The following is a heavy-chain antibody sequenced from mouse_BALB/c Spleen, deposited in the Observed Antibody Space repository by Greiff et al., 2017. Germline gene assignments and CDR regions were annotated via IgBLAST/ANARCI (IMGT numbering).Heavy chain of an antibody. CDR2: ISYSGST. V-gene: IGHV3-8*02. CDR1: GDSITSGY. D-gene: IGHD2-14*01. J-gene: IGHJ4*01. Sequence: EVKLQESGPSLVKPSQTLSLTCSVTGDSITSGYWNWIRKFPGNKLEYMGYISYSGSTYYNPSLKSRISITRDTSKNQYYLQLNSVTTEDTATYYCAAYYRYDGDAMDYWGQGTSVTVSS. CDR3: AAYYRYDGDAMDY.